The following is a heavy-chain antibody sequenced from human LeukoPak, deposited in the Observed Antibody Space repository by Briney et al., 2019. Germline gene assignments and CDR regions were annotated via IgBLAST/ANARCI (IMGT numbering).Heavy chain of an antibody. CDR2: ISSSSSYI. CDR3: ASPPYGDYGGYFDY. J-gene: IGHJ4*02. Sequence: GESLTLTCTASGFTFSSYSMNWVRQAPGKGLEWVSSISSSSSYIYYADSVKGRFTIARDNAKNSLYLQMNSLRAEDTAVYYCASPPYGDYGGYFDYWGQGTLVTVSS. D-gene: IGHD4-17*01. CDR1: GFTFSSYS. V-gene: IGHV3-21*01.